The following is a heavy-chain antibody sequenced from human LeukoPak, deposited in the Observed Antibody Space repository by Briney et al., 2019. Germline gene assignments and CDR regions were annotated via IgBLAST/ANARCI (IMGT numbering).Heavy chain of an antibody. J-gene: IGHJ5*02. D-gene: IGHD4-17*01. CDR2: IYTSGST. CDR1: GGSISSYY. CDR3: ARDDSYGDYVHRFDP. V-gene: IGHV4-4*07. Sequence: SETLSLTCTVSGGSISSYYWSWIRQPAGKGLGWIGRIYTSGSTNYNPSLKSRVTMSVDTSKNQFSLKLSSVTAADTAVYYCARDDSYGDYVHRFDPWGQGTLVTVSS.